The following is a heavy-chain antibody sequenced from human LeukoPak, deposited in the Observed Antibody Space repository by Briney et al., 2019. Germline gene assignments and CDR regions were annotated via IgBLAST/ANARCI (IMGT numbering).Heavy chain of an antibody. CDR3: ATIKRGSIYGYFDF. J-gene: IGHJ4*02. Sequence: SETQSLTYTVSGGSFSTQYWSWIRQPPGKGLEWIGYVFDSERTKDNPSLKSRATLSADTSKNQFSLRLTSVTAADSAVYYCATIKRGSIYGYFDFWGQGVLVTVSS. V-gene: IGHV4-59*11. D-gene: IGHD5-18*01. CDR1: GGSFSTQY. CDR2: VFDSERT.